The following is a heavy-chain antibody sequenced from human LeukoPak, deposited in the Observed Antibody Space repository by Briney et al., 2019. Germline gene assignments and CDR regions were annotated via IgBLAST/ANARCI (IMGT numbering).Heavy chain of an antibody. CDR1: GFTFSSYS. V-gene: IGHV3-21*01. J-gene: IGHJ4*02. CDR3: ARIGGSYRDY. Sequence: GGSLRLSCAASGFTFSSYSMNWVRQAPGKGLEWVSSISSSSSYIYYADSVKGRFTIARDNAKNSLYLQMNSLRAEDTAVYYCARIGGSYRDYWGQGTLVTVSS. CDR2: ISSSSSYI. D-gene: IGHD1-26*01.